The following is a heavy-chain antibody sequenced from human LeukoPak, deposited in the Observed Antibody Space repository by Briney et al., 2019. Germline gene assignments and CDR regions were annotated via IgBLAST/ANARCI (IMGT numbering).Heavy chain of an antibody. D-gene: IGHD1-7*01. Sequence: GGSLRLSCAASGSTFSSYAMSWVRQAPGKGLEWVSAISGSGGSTYYADSVKGRFTISRDNSKNTLYLQMNSLRAEDTAVYYCARVTEGTKNYFDYWGQGTLVTVSS. CDR1: GSTFSSYA. CDR3: ARVTEGTKNYFDY. V-gene: IGHV3-23*01. CDR2: ISGSGGST. J-gene: IGHJ4*02.